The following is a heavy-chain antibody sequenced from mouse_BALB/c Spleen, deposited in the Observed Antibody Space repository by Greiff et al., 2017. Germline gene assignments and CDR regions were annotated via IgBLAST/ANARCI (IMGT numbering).Heavy chain of an antibody. V-gene: IGHV2-6-7*01. J-gene: IGHJ4*01. Sequence: VQGVESGPGLVAPSQSLSITCTVSGFSLTGYGVNWVRQPPGKGLEWLGMIWGDGSTDYHSALKSRLSISKDNSKSQVFLKMNSLQTDDTARYYCARQQYYCGMDYWGQGTSVTVSA. CDR1: GFSLTGYG. CDR3: ARQQYYCGMDY. D-gene: IGHD5-1-1*01. CDR2: IWGDGST.